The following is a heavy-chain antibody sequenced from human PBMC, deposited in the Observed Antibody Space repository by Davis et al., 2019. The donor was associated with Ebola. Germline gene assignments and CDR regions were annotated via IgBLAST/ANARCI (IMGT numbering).Heavy chain of an antibody. J-gene: IGHJ4*02. CDR2: IIPIFGTA. Sequence: SVKVSCKASGGTFSSYAISWVRQAPGQGLEWMGGIIPIFGTANYAQKFQGRVTMTEDTSTDTAYMELSSLRSEDTAVYYCATEGMYYDYVWGSYYWGQGTLVTVSS. CDR1: GGTFSSYA. V-gene: IGHV1-69*06. CDR3: ATEGMYYDYVWGSYY. D-gene: IGHD3-16*01.